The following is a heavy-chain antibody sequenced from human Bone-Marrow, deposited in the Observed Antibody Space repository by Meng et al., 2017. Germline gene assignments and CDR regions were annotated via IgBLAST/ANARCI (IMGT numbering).Heavy chain of an antibody. Sequence: QVAVVQVVSEVKKPWASVKVSCKAAGYICTGYEMNWLRQAPGQGLEWMGRINPNSGGTNYAQKFQGSVTMTRDTSISTAYMELSRLRSDDTAVYYCARDSSGWIRENWFDPWGQGTLVTVSS. J-gene: IGHJ5*02. V-gene: IGHV1-2*06. CDR1: GYICTGYE. CDR2: INPNSGGT. CDR3: ARDSSGWIRENWFDP. D-gene: IGHD6-19*01.